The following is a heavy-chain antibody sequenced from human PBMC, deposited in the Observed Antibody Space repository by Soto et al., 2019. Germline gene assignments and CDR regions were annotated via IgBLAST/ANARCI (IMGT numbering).Heavy chain of an antibody. J-gene: IGHJ6*02. CDR2: IYYSGST. CDR1: GGSISSSSYY. CDR3: ASSIVVVPAAIPYYYYGMDV. D-gene: IGHD2-2*02. V-gene: IGHV4-39*01. Sequence: PSETMSLTSTVSGGSISSSSYYWGWIRQPPGKGLEWIGSIYYSGSTYYNPSLKSRVTISVDTSKNQFSLKLSSVTAADTAVYYCASSIVVVPAAIPYYYYGMDVWGQGTTVTVSS.